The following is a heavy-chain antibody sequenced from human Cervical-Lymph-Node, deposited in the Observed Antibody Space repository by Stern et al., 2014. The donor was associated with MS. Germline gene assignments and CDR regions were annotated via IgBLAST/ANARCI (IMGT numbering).Heavy chain of an antibody. D-gene: IGHD3-3*01. V-gene: IGHV7-4-1*02. J-gene: IGHJ4*02. CDR3: ARDVRLIETIWRGSFDQ. CDR1: GYTFIDYP. Sequence: VQLVESGSELKKPGAAVKVSCKTSGYTFIDYPVNWVRQAPGQGLEWMGWIDTNTGNPTYAQGFRGRFVFSSDTSVSTAFLQINNLKAEDTAVYYCARDVRLIETIWRGSFDQWGQGTLVTVSS. CDR2: IDTNTGNP.